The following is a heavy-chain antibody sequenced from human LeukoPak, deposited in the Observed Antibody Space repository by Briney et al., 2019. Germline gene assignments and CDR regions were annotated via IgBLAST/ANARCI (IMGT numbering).Heavy chain of an antibody. Sequence: ASVKVSCKASGYTFTNYYMHWVRQAPGQGLEWMGWISAYNGNTDYAQKLQGRVTMTTDTSTSTAYMELRSLRSDDTAVYYCARALGLSAFDIWGQGTMVTVSS. CDR1: GYTFTNYY. CDR2: ISAYNGNT. D-gene: IGHD5-18*01. CDR3: ARALGLSAFDI. J-gene: IGHJ3*02. V-gene: IGHV1-18*04.